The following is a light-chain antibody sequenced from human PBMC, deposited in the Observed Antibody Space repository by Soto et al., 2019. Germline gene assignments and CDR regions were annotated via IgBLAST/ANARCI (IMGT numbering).Light chain of an antibody. CDR3: QQYVNLLVT. CDR2: GAS. Sequence: EIVMTQSPATLSVSTGERVTLSCRASQSVKTNLACYQQRPCQAPRLLVYGASTRAPAIPARFDGSGFGTDFTLTISSLQSEDFAVYYCQQYVNLLVTFGGGTKVE. J-gene: IGKJ4*01. V-gene: IGKV3-15*01. CDR1: QSVKTN.